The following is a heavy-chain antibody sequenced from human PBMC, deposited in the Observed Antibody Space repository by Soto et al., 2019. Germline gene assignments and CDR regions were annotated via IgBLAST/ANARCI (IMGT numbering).Heavy chain of an antibody. Sequence: XSVKVAFKASGYPFTGYYMHWVRQAPGQGLEWMGWINPNSGGTNYAQKFQGRVTMTRDTSISTAYMELSRLRSDDTAVYYCASQHLTHDAFDIWGQGTMVTVSS. D-gene: IGHD7-27*01. J-gene: IGHJ3*02. CDR1: GYPFTGYY. V-gene: IGHV1-2*02. CDR2: INPNSGGT. CDR3: ASQHLTHDAFDI.